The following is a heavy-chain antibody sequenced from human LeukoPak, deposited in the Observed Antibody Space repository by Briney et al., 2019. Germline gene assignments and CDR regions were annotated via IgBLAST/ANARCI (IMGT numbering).Heavy chain of an antibody. J-gene: IGHJ4*02. CDR1: GFTFSSYA. V-gene: IGHV3-23*01. D-gene: IGHD1-26*01. Sequence: GGSLRLSCAASGFTFSSYAMSWVRQAPGQGLEWVSAIGGSGGSTYYADSVKGRFTISRDNSKNTLYLQMNSLRAEDTAVYYCAKDWSGSSHFDYWGQGTLVTVSS. CDR2: IGGSGGST. CDR3: AKDWSGSSHFDY.